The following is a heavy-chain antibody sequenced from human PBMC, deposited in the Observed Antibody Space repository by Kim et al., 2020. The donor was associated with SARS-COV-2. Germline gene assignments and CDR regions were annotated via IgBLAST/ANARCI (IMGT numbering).Heavy chain of an antibody. D-gene: IGHD3-22*01. CDR2: ISNDGSNK. Sequence: GGSLRLSCAASGFTFSSYGMHWVRQAPGKLLEWVAAISNDGSNKYYADSVKGRSTISRDNSKNTLYLQMNSLRAKKTAVYYCANGERITMLLMDKGWDY. J-gene: IGHJ4*01. CDR3: ANGERITMLLMDKGWDY. CDR1: GFTFSSYG. V-gene: IGHV3-30*18.